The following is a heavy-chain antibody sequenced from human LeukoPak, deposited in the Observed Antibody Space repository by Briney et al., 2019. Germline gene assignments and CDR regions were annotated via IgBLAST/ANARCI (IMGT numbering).Heavy chain of an antibody. CDR3: ARGPHIAAAGTWWFDP. CDR1: GYTFSTYY. Sequence: ASVKVSFKASGYTFSTYYMHWVRQAPGQGLEGMGIINPTSGATNYAQRFQGRVTMTRDTSTSTVYMEVSSLRSEDTAVYYCARGPHIAAAGTWWFDPWGQGTLVTVSS. D-gene: IGHD6-13*01. V-gene: IGHV1-46*01. CDR2: INPTSGAT. J-gene: IGHJ5*02.